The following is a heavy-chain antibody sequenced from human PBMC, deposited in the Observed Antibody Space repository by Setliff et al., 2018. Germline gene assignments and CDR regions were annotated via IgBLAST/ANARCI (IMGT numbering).Heavy chain of an antibody. J-gene: IGHJ3*02. CDR2: INPSSGAT. Sequence: ASVKVSCKASGYTFTGYYMYWVRQAPGQGLEWMGRINPSSGATIYAQKFQGRVTMTSDTSISTAYMELGMLRSDDTAVYFCARDGGGDSDAFDIWGQGTMVTVSS. CDR3: ARDGGGDSDAFDI. D-gene: IGHD3-16*01. V-gene: IGHV1-2*06. CDR1: GYTFTGYY.